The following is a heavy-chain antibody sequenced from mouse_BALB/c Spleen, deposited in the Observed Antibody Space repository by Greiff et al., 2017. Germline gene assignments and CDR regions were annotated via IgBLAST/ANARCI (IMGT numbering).Heavy chain of an antibody. CDR3: ARDSSGYVISYYAMDD. Sequence: QVQLQQSGPELVKPGASVKISCKASGYTFTDYYINWVKQKPGQGLEWIGWIYPGSGNTKYNEKFKGKATLTVDTSSSTAYMQLSSLTSEDTAVYFCARDSSGYVISYYAMDDWGQGTSVTVSS. D-gene: IGHD3-2*01. CDR1: GYTFTDYY. CDR2: IYPGSGNT. V-gene: IGHV1-84*02. J-gene: IGHJ4*01.